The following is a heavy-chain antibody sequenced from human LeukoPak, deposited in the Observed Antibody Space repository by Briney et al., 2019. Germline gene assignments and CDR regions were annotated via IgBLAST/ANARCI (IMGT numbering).Heavy chain of an antibody. V-gene: IGHV3-23*01. CDR2: ITSAGAP. CDR3: ARDPNGDYIGAFEF. CDR1: GFTFSNYA. Sequence: PGGSLSLSCAASGFTFSNYAVMWVRQAPGQGLEWVSAITSAGAPRYADSVKGRFTISRDNSKNTLYLQMNSLRAEDTAQYFCARDPNGDYIGAFEFWGQGTGVTVSS. D-gene: IGHD4-17*01. J-gene: IGHJ3*01.